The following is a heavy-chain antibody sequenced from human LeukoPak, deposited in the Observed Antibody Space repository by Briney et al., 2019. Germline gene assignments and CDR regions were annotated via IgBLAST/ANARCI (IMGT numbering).Heavy chain of an antibody. CDR2: IYYSGST. V-gene: IGHV4-59*08. CDR1: DGSISRFY. J-gene: IGHJ4*02. Sequence: SETLSLTCTVSDGSISRFYWTWIPQPPREGLEWVGYIYYSGSTNYNPSLKSRVTISVDTSKNQFSLNLSSVTAADTAVYYCARRSGSYWGEFDSWGQGTLVTVSS. D-gene: IGHD1-26*01. CDR3: ARRSGSYWGEFDS.